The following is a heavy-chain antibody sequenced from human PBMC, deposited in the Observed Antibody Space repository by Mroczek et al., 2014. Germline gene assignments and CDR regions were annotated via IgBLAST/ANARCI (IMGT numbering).Heavy chain of an antibody. V-gene: IGHV3-23*01. D-gene: IGHD6-19*01. Sequence: VHESPGKGLEWVSAISGSGGSTYYADSVKGRFTISRDNSKNTLYLQMNSLRAEDTAVYYCAKEFSGWYLWGQGTLVTVSS. CDR3: AKEFSGWYL. J-gene: IGHJ4*02. CDR2: ISGSGGST.